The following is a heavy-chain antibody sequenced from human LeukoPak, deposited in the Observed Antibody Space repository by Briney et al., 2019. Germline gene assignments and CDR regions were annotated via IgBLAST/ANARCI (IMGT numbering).Heavy chain of an antibody. CDR2: IIGSSGST. CDR1: GFTFSTYN. V-gene: IGHV3-23*01. D-gene: IGHD5-12*01. CDR3: AKGGYDYVEVAYFDY. J-gene: IGHJ4*02. Sequence: PGGSLRLSCAASGFTFSTYNMNWVRQAPGKGLEWVSTIIGSSGSTFYADSVKGRFTISKDTSKNTLYLHMSSLRADDTAVYYCAKGGYDYVEVAYFDYWGQGTLVTVSS.